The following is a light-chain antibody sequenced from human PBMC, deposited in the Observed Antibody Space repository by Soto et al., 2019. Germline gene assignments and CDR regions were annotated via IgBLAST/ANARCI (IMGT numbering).Light chain of an antibody. V-gene: IGKV1-16*01. CDR3: QQYNNYLT. CDR2: AAS. J-gene: IGKJ3*01. Sequence: DIQMTQSPSSLSESAGDRVTITCRASQGISTYLNWYQQKPGKAPKLLIYAASSLQSGVPSRFSGSGFGTDFTLTISSLQSDDFATYYCQQYNNYLTFGPGTKVDIK. CDR1: QGISTY.